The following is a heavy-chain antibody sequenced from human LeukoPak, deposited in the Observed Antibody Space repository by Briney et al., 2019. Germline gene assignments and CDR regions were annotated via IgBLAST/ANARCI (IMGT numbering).Heavy chain of an antibody. CDR1: GYPFTGYY. CDR2: INPNRGGT. V-gene: IGHV1-2*02. J-gene: IGHJ4*02. CDR3: ARDFGTYFDY. D-gene: IGHD3-10*01. Sequence: ASVKVSCKASGYPFTGYYMHWMRQAPGQGLEWMGWINPNRGGTNYAQKFQGRVTMTRDMSISTAYMELSRLTSDDTAVYYCARDFGTYFDYWGQGTLVTVSS.